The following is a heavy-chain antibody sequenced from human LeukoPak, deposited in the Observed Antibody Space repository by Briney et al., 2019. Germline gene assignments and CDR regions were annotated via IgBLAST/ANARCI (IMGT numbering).Heavy chain of an antibody. Sequence: GGSLRLSCAASGFAFDDYAMHWVRQAPGKGLEWVSGIGWNSGLIGYADSVKGRFIISRDNAKNSLHLQLNSLRAEDTAMYYCAKDIVPKSYSSIDYWGQGTLVTVSS. CDR3: AKDIVPKSYSSIDY. J-gene: IGHJ4*02. V-gene: IGHV3-9*01. CDR1: GFAFDDYA. D-gene: IGHD6-19*01. CDR2: IGWNSGLI.